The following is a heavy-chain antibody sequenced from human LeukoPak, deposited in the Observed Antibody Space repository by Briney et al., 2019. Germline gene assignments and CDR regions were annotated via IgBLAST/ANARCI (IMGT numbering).Heavy chain of an antibody. CDR1: GDSVSSNSAV. Sequence: SQTLSLTCAISGDSVSSNSAVWNWIRQSPSRGLEWLGRTYYRSKWRNDYALSVKSRISINPDTSKNQFSLQLNSVTPEDAAVYYCARGHLDRGLDPWGQGTLVTVPS. CDR2: TYYRSKWRN. V-gene: IGHV6-1*01. CDR3: ARGHLDRGLDP. J-gene: IGHJ5*02. D-gene: IGHD1-26*01.